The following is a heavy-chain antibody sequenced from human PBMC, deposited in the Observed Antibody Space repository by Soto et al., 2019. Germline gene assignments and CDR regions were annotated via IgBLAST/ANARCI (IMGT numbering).Heavy chain of an antibody. CDR3: ARYRYCSGGSCYSVFAFDI. V-gene: IGHV1-8*01. CDR2: MNPNSGNT. D-gene: IGHD2-15*01. J-gene: IGHJ3*02. Sequence: QVQLVQSGAEVKKPGASVKVSCTASGYTFTSYDINWVRQATGQGLEWMGWMNPNSGNTGYAQKLQGRVTMTRNNSISTAYMELSSLRSEDTAVYYCARYRYCSGGSCYSVFAFDIWGQGTMVTVSS. CDR1: GYTFTSYD.